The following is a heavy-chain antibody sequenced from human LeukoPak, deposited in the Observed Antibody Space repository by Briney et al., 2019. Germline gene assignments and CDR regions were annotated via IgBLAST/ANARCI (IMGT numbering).Heavy chain of an antibody. V-gene: IGHV3-48*02. CDR3: ARARASGRSGFDY. J-gene: IGHJ4*02. D-gene: IGHD2-15*01. Sequence: GGSLRLSCAASGLTVSSYSMNWVRQAPGKGLEWVSYISSSSSTIYYADSVKGRFTISRDNAKNSLDLQMNSLRDEDTAVYYCARARASGRSGFDYRGQGTLVTVSS. CDR1: GLTVSSYS. CDR2: ISSSSSTI.